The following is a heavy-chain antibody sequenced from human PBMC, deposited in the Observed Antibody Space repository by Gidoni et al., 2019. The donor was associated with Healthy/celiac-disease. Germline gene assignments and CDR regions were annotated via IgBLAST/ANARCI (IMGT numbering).Heavy chain of an antibody. V-gene: IGHV1-18*01. CDR2: ISAYNGNT. Sequence: PGQGLEWMGWISAYNGNTNYAQKLQGRVTMTTDTSTSTAYMEPRSLRSDDTAVYYWARDVDIVATWVPRFDYWGQGTLVTVSS. CDR3: ARDVDIVATWVPRFDY. D-gene: IGHD5-12*01. J-gene: IGHJ4*02.